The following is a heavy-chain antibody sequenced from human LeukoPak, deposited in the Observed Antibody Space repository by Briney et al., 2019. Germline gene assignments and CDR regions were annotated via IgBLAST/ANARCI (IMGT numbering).Heavy chain of an antibody. V-gene: IGHV3-21*01. CDR3: ARDSEQQQANDY. D-gene: IGHD6-13*01. Sequence: GGSLRLSCAASGFTFTIYTINWVRQAPRKGLEWVSSISSSSSYIYYADSVKGRFTISRDNAKNSLYLQMNSLRAEDTAVYYCARDSEQQQANDYWGQGTLVTVSS. CDR2: ISSSSSYI. CDR1: GFTFTIYT. J-gene: IGHJ4*02.